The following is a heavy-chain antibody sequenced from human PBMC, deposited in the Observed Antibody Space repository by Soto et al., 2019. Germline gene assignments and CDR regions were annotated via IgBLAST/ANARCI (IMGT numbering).Heavy chain of an antibody. Sequence: QVQLVDSGGGVVQPGRSLRVSCAASGFIFTTYSMHWVRQATGKGLEWVAVISYDGSSKYYADSVKGRFTISRDNAKNTLYLQVDSRITEDTAVYYCERGHSGGYYFDSWGQGPLVTVSS. CDR2: ISYDGSSK. V-gene: IGHV3-30-3*01. CDR3: ERGHSGGYYFDS. D-gene: IGHD6-19*01. CDR1: GFIFTTYS. J-gene: IGHJ4*02.